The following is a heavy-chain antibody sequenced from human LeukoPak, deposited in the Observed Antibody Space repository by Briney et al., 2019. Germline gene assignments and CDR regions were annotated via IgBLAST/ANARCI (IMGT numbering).Heavy chain of an antibody. CDR2: INEDGSTT. V-gene: IGHV3-74*01. CDR1: GFTFSRYL. CDR3: ARGGLEPVDY. Sequence: PGGSLRLSCAASGFTFSRYLMHWVRQAPGKGLVWVSRINEDGSTTSYADSVKGRFTISRDNAKNTLYPQMNGLRDEDTAVYYCARGGLEPVDYWGQGTLVTVSS. D-gene: IGHD1-14*01. J-gene: IGHJ4*02.